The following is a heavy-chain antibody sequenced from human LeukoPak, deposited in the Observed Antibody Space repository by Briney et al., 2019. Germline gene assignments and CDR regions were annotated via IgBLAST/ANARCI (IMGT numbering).Heavy chain of an antibody. V-gene: IGHV3-20*04. CDR3: ARDPWSSAVVVVAAILFDY. J-gene: IGHJ4*02. D-gene: IGHD2-15*01. CDR2: INWNGGST. Sequence: PGGSLRLSCAASGLTFDDYGMSWVRQAPGKGLEWVSGINWNGGSTGYADSVKGRFTISRDNAKNSLYLQMNSLRAEDTALYYCARDPWSSAVVVVAAILFDYWGQGTLVTVSS. CDR1: GLTFDDYG.